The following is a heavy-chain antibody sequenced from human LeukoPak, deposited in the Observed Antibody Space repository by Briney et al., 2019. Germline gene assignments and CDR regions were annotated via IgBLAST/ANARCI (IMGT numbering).Heavy chain of an antibody. Sequence: PSQTLSLTCTVSGGSISSGGYYWSWIRQPPGKGLEWIGYIYHSGSTYYNPSLKSRVTISVDRSKNQFSLKLSSVTAADTAVYYCARDSEGGSDYWGQGTLVTVPS. CDR2: IYHSGST. J-gene: IGHJ4*02. CDR3: ARDSEGGSDY. D-gene: IGHD3-16*01. CDR1: GGSISSGGYY. V-gene: IGHV4-30-2*01.